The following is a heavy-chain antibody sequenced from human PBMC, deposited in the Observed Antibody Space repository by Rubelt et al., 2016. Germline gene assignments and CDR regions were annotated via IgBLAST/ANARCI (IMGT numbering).Heavy chain of an antibody. CDR3: ISYV. J-gene: IGHJ3*01. Sequence: QVQLVESGGGVVQPGRSLRLSCAASGFTFNNYAIHWVRQAPGKGLEWVSSIYANGNTHYADSMKGRFTIARDNAKNTVFLQMNSRRVDDTAVYYCISYVWGQGTMVTVSS. CDR1: GFTFNNYA. CDR2: IYANGNT. V-gene: IGHV3-30*14.